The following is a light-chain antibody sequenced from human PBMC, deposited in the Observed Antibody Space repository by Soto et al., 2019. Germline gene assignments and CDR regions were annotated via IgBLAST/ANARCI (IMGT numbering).Light chain of an antibody. J-gene: IGKJ1*01. CDR1: QSVTSSY. CDR2: AAS. Sequence: EIVLTQSPGTLSWSPGERATLSCRASQSVTSSYLAWYQQKPGQAPRLLIYAASSRATGIPDRFSGSGSGTDFTLTISRLEPDDFAVYYCQQYGSSTWTFGQGTKVEIK. V-gene: IGKV3-20*01. CDR3: QQYGSSTWT.